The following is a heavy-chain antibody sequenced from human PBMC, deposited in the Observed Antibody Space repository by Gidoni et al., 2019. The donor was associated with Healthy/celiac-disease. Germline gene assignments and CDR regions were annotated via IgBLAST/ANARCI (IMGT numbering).Heavy chain of an antibody. D-gene: IGHD3-22*01. V-gene: IGHV3-30*18. CDR2: ISYDGSNK. CDR1: GFPFSSSG. J-gene: IGHJ4*02. CDR3: AKEHYYDSSGYGSPEDY. Sequence: VQLVESGGGVVQPGRSLRHSCAASGFPFSSSGMHWGRPAPGKGLEWVAFISYDGSNKYYADSVKGRFTISRDNSKNTLYLQMNSLRAEDTAVYYCAKEHYYDSSGYGSPEDYWGQGTLVTVSS.